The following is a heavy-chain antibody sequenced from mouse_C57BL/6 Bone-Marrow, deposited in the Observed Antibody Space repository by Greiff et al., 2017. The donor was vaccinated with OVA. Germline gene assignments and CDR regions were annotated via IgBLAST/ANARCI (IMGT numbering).Heavy chain of an antibody. V-gene: IGHV1-64*01. D-gene: IGHD2-3*01. Sequence: QVQLQQPGAELVKPGASVKLSCKASGYTFTSYWMHWVKQRPGQGLEWIGMIHPNSGSTNYNEKFKSKATLTVDKSSSPAYMQLSSLTSEDSAVYYCARNDGYHYVYAMDYWGQGTSVTVSS. CDR3: ARNDGYHYVYAMDY. CDR1: GYTFTSYW. J-gene: IGHJ4*01. CDR2: IHPNSGST.